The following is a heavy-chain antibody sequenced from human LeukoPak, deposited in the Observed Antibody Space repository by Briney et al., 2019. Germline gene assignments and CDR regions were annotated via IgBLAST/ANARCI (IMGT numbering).Heavy chain of an antibody. D-gene: IGHD1-1*01. V-gene: IGHV4-61*01. CDR3: ALERHRRAFDY. CDR2: IYYGGST. J-gene: IGHJ4*02. Sequence: SETLSLTCTVSGGSVSSGSYYWSWIRQPPGKGLEWIGYIYYGGSTNYNPSLKSRVTISVDTSKNQFSLKLSSVTAADTAVYYCALERHRRAFDYWGQGTLVTVSS. CDR1: GGSVSSGSYY.